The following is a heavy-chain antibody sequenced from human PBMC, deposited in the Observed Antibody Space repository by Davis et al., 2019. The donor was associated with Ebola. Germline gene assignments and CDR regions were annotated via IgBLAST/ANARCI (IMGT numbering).Heavy chain of an antibody. CDR3: ARGPTYHGMDV. V-gene: IGHV4-39*01. CDR2: IYYSGST. CDR1: GGSISSSSYY. Sequence: MPSETLSLTCTVSGGSISSSSYYWGWIRQPPGKGLEWIGSIYYSGSTYYNPSLKSRVTISVDTSKNQFSLKLSSVTAADTAVYYCARGPTYHGMDVWGQGTTVTVSS. D-gene: IGHD3-16*01. J-gene: IGHJ6*02.